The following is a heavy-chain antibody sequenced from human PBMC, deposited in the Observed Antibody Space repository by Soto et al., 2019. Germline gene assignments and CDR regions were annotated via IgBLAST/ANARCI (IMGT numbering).Heavy chain of an antibody. CDR2: IYYSGST. V-gene: IGHV4-59*01. D-gene: IGHD6-13*01. CDR3: AREYGYSSSWKYNWFDP. CDR1: GGSISSYY. J-gene: IGHJ5*02. Sequence: SETLSLTCTVSGGSISSYYWSWIRQPPGKGLEWIGYIYYSGSTNYNPSLKSRVTISVDTSKNQFSLKLSSVTAADTAVYYCAREYGYSSSWKYNWFDPWGQGTLVTAPQ.